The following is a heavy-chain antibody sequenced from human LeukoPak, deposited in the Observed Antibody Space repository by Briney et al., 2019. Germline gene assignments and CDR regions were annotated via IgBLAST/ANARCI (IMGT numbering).Heavy chain of an antibody. Sequence: SVKVSCKASGGTFSSYAISWVRQAPGQGLEWMGRIIPILGIANYAQKFQGRVTITADKSTSTAYMELSSLRSEDTAVYYCARFTMMVGSYDYWGQGTLVTVSS. CDR2: IIPILGIA. CDR3: ARFTMMVGSYDY. J-gene: IGHJ4*02. V-gene: IGHV1-69*04. D-gene: IGHD3-22*01. CDR1: GGTFSSYA.